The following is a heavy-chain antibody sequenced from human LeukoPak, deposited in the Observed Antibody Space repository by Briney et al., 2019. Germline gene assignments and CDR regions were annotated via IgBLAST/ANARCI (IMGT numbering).Heavy chain of an antibody. CDR2: INHSGST. D-gene: IGHD3-3*01. CDR3: ARGKFLTYYDFWSGDYYYMDV. J-gene: IGHJ6*03. CDR1: GGSFSGYY. Sequence: SETLSLTCAVYGGSFSGYYWNWIRQPPGKGLEWIGEINHSGSTNYNPSLKSRVTMSLDTSKNQFSLKLSSVTAADTAVYYCARGKFLTYYDFWSGDYYYMDVWGKGTTVTVSS. V-gene: IGHV4-34*01.